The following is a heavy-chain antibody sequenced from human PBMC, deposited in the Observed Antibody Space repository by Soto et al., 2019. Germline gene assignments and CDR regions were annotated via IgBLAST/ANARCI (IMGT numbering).Heavy chain of an antibody. V-gene: IGHV2-5*01. CDR1: GFSLTTSGAG. Sequence: QITLKESGPTLVKPTQTLTLTCTYSGFSLTTSGAGVGWIRQPPGKALEWLALISWKDDKRYNQGMESRLTITKDTSKNQVILTLTSMEPVDTATYFCAHRHGGTYYRWDFDSWCQGTLGTVSS. CDR2: ISWKDDK. CDR3: AHRHGGTYYRWDFDS. J-gene: IGHJ4*02. D-gene: IGHD3-10*01.